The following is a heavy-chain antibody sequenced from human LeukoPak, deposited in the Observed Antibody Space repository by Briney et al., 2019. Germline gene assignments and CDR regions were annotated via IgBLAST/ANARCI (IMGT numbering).Heavy chain of an antibody. V-gene: IGHV7-4-1*02. CDR2: INTSTGNP. CDR1: GYIFGVYA. D-gene: IGHD3-22*01. J-gene: IGHJ4*02. CDR3: ARVSDYYDSSGNPPFDY. Sequence: ASVKVSCKASGYIFGVYALIWVRQAPGQGLELMGWINTSTGNPTYAQGFTGRFLFSLDTFVSTAYLQISNLKPEDTAVYYCARVSDYYDSSGNPPFDYWGQGTLVTVSS.